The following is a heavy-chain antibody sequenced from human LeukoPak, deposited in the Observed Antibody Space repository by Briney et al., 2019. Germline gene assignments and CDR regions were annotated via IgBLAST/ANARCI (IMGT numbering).Heavy chain of an antibody. V-gene: IGHV4-31*03. J-gene: IGHJ3*02. CDR3: ARHPHQVDTATVWAFDI. CDR2: IYYSGST. D-gene: IGHD5-18*01. CDR1: GGSISSGGYY. Sequence: SQTLSLTCTVSGGSISSGGYYWSWIRQHPGKGLEWIGYIYYSGSTYYNPSLKSRVTISVDTSKNQFSLKLSSVTAADTAVYYCARHPHQVDTATVWAFDIWGQGTMVTVSS.